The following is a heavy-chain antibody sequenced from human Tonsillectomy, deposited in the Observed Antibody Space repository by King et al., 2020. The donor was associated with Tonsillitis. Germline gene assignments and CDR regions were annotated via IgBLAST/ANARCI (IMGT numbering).Heavy chain of an antibody. CDR1: GYSFTSYW. D-gene: IGHD6-13*01. Sequence: QLVQSGAEVKKPGESLKISCKGSGYSFTSYWTGWVRQMPGKGLEWMGIIYTGDSDTRHSPSFQGKVTISADKSNRTAYLKWSSLRASDTAMYYCARRIMAAADGGFDIWGQGTMVTVPS. J-gene: IGHJ3*02. V-gene: IGHV5-51*03. CDR3: ARRIMAAADGGFDI. CDR2: IYTGDSDT.